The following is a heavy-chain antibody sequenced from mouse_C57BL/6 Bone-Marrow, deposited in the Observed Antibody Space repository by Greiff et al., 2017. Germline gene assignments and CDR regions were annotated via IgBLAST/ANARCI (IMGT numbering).Heavy chain of an antibody. D-gene: IGHD1-1*01. J-gene: IGHJ1*03. V-gene: IGHV1-81*01. CDR2: IYPRSGNT. Sequence: VKLVESGAELARPGASVKLSCKASGYTFTSYGISWVKQRTGQGLEWIGEIYPRSGNTYYNEKFKGKATLTADKSSSTAYMELRSLTSEDSAGYFCARSGYYGSPFAYWGTGTTVTVSS. CDR1: GYTFTSYG. CDR3: ARSGYYGSPFAY.